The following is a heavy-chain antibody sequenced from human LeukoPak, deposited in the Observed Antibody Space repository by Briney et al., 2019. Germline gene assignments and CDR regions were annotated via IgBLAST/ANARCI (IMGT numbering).Heavy chain of an antibody. V-gene: IGHV1-18*01. CDR1: GYRFTDFG. D-gene: IGHD2-2*02. J-gene: IGHJ4*02. Sequence: ASVKVSCKAGGYRFTDFGISWLRQAPGQGLEWMGWSSTGNRDPEYAQKFKGRVTVSTDTSTNTAYMELRSLRSDDTALYYCARTCSSSSCYMVHWGQGTLVTVSS. CDR3: ARTCSSSSCYMVH. CDR2: SSTGNRDP.